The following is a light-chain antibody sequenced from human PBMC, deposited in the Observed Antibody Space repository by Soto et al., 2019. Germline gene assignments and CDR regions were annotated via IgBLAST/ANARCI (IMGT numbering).Light chain of an antibody. V-gene: IGKV4-1*01. J-gene: IGKJ5*01. CDR3: QQYYTSPIT. CDR2: WAS. CDR1: QSVLYSSNNKNY. Sequence: DIVMTQSPDSLAVSLGERATINCKSSQSVLYSSNNKNYLAWYQQKPGQPPKLLIYWASTRESGVPDRFSGSESGTDFTLPISSLQAEDVAVYYCQQYYTSPITFGQGTRLEIK.